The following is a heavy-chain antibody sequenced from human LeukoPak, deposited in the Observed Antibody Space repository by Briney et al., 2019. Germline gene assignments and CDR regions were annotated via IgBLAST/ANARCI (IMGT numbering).Heavy chain of an antibody. CDR1: GFTFSSYA. CDR2: ISYDGSNK. D-gene: IGHD3-10*01. Sequence: GGSLRLSCAASGFTFSSYAMHWVRQAPGKGLEWVAVISYDGSNKYYADSVKGRFTISRDNSKNTLYLQMNSLRAEDTAVYYCARDHRGVRDYFDYWGQGTLVTVSS. J-gene: IGHJ4*02. V-gene: IGHV3-30-3*01. CDR3: ARDHRGVRDYFDY.